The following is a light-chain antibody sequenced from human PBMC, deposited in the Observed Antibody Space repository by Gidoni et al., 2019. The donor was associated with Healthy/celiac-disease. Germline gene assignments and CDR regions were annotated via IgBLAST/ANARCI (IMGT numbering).Light chain of an antibody. CDR2: DAS. CDR1: QSVSSY. Sequence: IVLTQSPATLSLSPGERATLSCRASQSVSSYLAWYQQKPGQAPRLLIYDASNRATGIPARFSGSGSGTDFTLTISSLEPEDFAVYYCQQRSNWHGVTFGGGTKVEIK. V-gene: IGKV3-11*01. J-gene: IGKJ4*01. CDR3: QQRSNWHGVT.